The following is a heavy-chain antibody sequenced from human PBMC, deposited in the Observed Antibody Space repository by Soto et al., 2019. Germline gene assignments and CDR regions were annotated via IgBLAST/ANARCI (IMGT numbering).Heavy chain of an antibody. J-gene: IGHJ3*02. CDR2: IYYSGST. CDR3: ARFDSSGYSLHDAFDI. D-gene: IGHD3-22*01. CDR1: GGSISSSSYY. Sequence: PSETLSLTCTVSGGSISSSSYYWGWIRQPPGKGLEWIGSIYYSGSTYYNPSLKSRVTISVDTSKNQFSLKLSSVTAADTAVYYCARFDSSGYSLHDAFDIWGQGTMVTVSS. V-gene: IGHV4-39*01.